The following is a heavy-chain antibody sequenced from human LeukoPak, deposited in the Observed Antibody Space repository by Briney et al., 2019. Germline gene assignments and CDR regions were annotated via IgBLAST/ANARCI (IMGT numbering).Heavy chain of an antibody. CDR3: ARAADDYFFDY. CDR2: ISYDGSNK. V-gene: IGHV3-30-3*01. Sequence: PGGSLRLSCAASGFTFSSYAMHWVRQAPGKGLEWVAVISYDGSNKYYADSVKGRFTISRDNSKNTLYLQMNSLRAEDTAVYYCARAADDYFFDYWGQGTLVTVSS. D-gene: IGHD2-21*02. J-gene: IGHJ4*02. CDR1: GFTFSSYA.